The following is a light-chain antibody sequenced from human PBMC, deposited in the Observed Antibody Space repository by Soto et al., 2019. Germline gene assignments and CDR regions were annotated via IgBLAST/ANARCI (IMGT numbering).Light chain of an antibody. CDR2: EVS. CDR1: SSDVGGYNY. V-gene: IGLV2-8*01. J-gene: IGLJ1*01. Sequence: TSSDVGGYNYVSWYQQHPGKAPKLMIYEVSKRPSGVPDRFSGSKSGNTASLTVSGLQAGDEADYYCRSYAGSNNYVLGTGTKVTVL. CDR3: RSYAGSNNYV.